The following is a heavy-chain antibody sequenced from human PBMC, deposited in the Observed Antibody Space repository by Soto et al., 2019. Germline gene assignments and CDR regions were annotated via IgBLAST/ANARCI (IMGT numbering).Heavy chain of an antibody. CDR3: ARYDSSGYYWPYYYYGMDV. V-gene: IGHV3-23*01. D-gene: IGHD3-22*01. CDR1: GFTFSSYA. Sequence: GGSLRLSCAASGFTFSSYAMSWVRQAPGNGLEWVSAISGSGGSTYYADSVKGRFTISRDNSKNTLYLQMNSLRAEDTAVYYCARYDSSGYYWPYYYYGMDVWGQGTTVTVSS. J-gene: IGHJ6*02. CDR2: ISGSGGST.